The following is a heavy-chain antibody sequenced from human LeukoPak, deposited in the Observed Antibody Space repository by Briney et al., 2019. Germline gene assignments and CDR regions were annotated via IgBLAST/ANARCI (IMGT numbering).Heavy chain of an antibody. V-gene: IGHV6-1*01. J-gene: IGHJ5*02. CDR3: ARAAGIAAANNWFDP. Sequence: SQTLSLPCAISGDSVSSNSAAWNWIRQSPSRGLEWLGRTYYRSKWYNDYAVSVKSRITINPDTSKNQFSLQLNSVTPEDTAVYYCARAAGIAAANNWFDPWGQGTLVTVSS. CDR2: TYYRSKWYN. CDR1: GDSVSSNSAA. D-gene: IGHD6-13*01.